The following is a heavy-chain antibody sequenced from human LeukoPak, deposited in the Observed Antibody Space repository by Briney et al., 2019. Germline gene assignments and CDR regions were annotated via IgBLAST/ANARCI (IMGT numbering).Heavy chain of an antibody. Sequence: PSETLSLTCTVSGGSISSGTYYWGWIRQPPGKGLEWIGNIYYSGSTYYNPSLKSRVTISVDTSKNQFSLKVSSVTAADTAVYYCAREAVTRTRRFDYWGQGTLVTVSS. J-gene: IGHJ4*02. D-gene: IGHD4-17*01. CDR3: AREAVTRTRRFDY. V-gene: IGHV4-39*07. CDR2: IYYSGST. CDR1: GGSISSGTYY.